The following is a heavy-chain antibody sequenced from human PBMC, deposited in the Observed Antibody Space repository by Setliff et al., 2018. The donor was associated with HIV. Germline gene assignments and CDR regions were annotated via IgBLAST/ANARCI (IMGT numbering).Heavy chain of an antibody. J-gene: IGHJ4*02. CDR3: ARMVSDYIGHSDY. D-gene: IGHD3-16*01. CDR1: GASINSYY. V-gene: IGHV4-59*01. Sequence: SETLSLTCTVSGASINSYYWSWIRQPPGKGLEWLGHISYSGNTNYNPSLKSRITISLDSSKNQFSLRLNSVTAADTAVYYCARMVSDYIGHSDYWGQGTLVTVSS. CDR2: ISYSGNT.